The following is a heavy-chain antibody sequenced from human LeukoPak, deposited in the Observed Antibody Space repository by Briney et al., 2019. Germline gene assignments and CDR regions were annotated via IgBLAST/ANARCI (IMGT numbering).Heavy chain of an antibody. CDR3: ARDHDSGLYYGY. J-gene: IGHJ4*02. V-gene: IGHV3-21*01. CDR2: ISGSSSYI. D-gene: IGHD1-26*01. Sequence: PGGSLRLSCAASGFTFSVYAMSWVRQAPGKGLEWVSSISGSSSYIYYADSAKGRFTISRDNAKNSLYLQMDSLRGEDTAVYYCARDHDSGLYYGYWGQGTLVTVSS. CDR1: GFTFSVYA.